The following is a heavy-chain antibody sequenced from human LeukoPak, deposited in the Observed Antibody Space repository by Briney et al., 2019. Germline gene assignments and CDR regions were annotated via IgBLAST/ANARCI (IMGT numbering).Heavy chain of an antibody. J-gene: IGHJ5*02. CDR3: AREPSYCSSTSCLNWFDP. CDR2: IYTSGGN. Sequence: SETLSLTCTVSGDSISSYYWSWIRQPPGKGLEWIGYIYTSGGNNYIPSLKGRVTISIDTSKNQFSLKLSSVTAADTAVYYCAREPSYCSSTSCLNWFDPWGQGTLVTVSS. V-gene: IGHV4-4*09. CDR1: GDSISSYY. D-gene: IGHD2-2*01.